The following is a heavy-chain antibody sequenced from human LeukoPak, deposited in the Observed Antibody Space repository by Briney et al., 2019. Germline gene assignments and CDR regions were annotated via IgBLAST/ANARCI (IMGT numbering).Heavy chain of an antibody. CDR2: TYYRSKWYN. Sequence: SQTLSLTCVISGDSVSSNRAAWNWIRQSPSRGLEWLGRTYYRSKWYNEYAVSVKSRITINPDTSKNQFSLQLNSVTPEDTAVYYCARAFGSGGRTAVAGISDYWGQGTLVTVSS. CDR3: ARAFGSGGRTAVAGISDY. CDR1: GDSVSSNRAA. V-gene: IGHV6-1*01. D-gene: IGHD6-19*01. J-gene: IGHJ4*02.